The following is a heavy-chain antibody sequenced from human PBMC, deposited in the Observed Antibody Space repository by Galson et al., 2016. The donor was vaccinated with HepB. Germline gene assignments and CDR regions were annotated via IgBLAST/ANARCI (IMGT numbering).Heavy chain of an antibody. D-gene: IGHD3-9*01. Sequence: LRLSCAASGFTFRTYWMHWVRQATGKGLVYVSRINSDGSSTTYADSVKGRFTISRDNAKNSLYLQMNSLRAEDTAVYYCARYYDILTGYSNYGMDVWGQGTTVTVSS. CDR2: INSDGSST. V-gene: IGHV3-74*01. CDR3: ARYYDILTGYSNYGMDV. J-gene: IGHJ6*02. CDR1: GFTFRTYW.